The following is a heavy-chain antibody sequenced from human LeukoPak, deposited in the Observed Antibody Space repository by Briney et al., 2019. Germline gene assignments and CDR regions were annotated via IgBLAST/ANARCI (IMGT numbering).Heavy chain of an antibody. J-gene: IGHJ5*02. Sequence: SETLSLTCTVSGGSISTSNYYWGWIRQPPGKGLEWIGNIFYSGSTYYSPSLKSRVTISLDTSKNQFSLKLSSVTAADTAVYYCARLLGSHINYFDPWGQGTLVTVSS. CDR1: GGSISTSNYY. CDR2: IFYSGST. D-gene: IGHD2-21*01. V-gene: IGHV4-39*01. CDR3: ARLLGSHINYFDP.